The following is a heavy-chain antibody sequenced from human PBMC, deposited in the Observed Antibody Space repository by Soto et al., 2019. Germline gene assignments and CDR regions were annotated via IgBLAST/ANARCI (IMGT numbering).Heavy chain of an antibody. D-gene: IGHD6-19*01. J-gene: IGHJ4*02. CDR1: GFTFSDYP. CDR2: ISYDGSTE. Sequence: VGSLRLSCAASGFTFSDYPMHWVRQAPGKGLEWVAGISYDGSTEYYADSVKGRFTISRDNFEKTLYLQMNSLRADDTAVYYCTRAAFSTGWYPLYWGQGALVTVSS. V-gene: IGHV3-30-3*01. CDR3: TRAAFSTGWYPLY.